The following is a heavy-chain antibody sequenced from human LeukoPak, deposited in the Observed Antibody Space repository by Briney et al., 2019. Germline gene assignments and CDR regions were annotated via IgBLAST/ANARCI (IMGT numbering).Heavy chain of an antibody. D-gene: IGHD3/OR15-3a*01. CDR2: ILRKTDGGTT. CDR1: ELTFSSYA. Sequence: GGSLRFSGAAPELTFSSYAMTWVRKAPGKGREWVGRILRKTDGGTTDYAAPVKGRFSISRDDSKNTLYLQMNSLKTEDTAVYYCSTDSYDLWGHGTLVLVSS. V-gene: IGHV3-15*01. J-gene: IGHJ4*01. CDR3: STDSYDL.